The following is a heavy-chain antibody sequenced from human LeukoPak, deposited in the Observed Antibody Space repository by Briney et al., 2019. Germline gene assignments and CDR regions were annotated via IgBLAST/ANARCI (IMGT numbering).Heavy chain of an antibody. V-gene: IGHV4-34*01. CDR3: ARGAMAYYYYYGMDV. J-gene: IGHJ6*02. Sequence: SETLSLTCAVYGGSFSGYYWSWIRQPPGKGLEWIGEINHSGSTNYNPSLKSRVTISVDTSKNQFSLKLSSVTAADTAVYYCARGAMAYYYYYGMDVWGQGTTVTVSS. CDR2: INHSGST. D-gene: IGHD5-18*01. CDR1: GGSFSGYY.